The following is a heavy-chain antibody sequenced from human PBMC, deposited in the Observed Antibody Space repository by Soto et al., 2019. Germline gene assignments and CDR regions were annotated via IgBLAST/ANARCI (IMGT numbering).Heavy chain of an antibody. CDR2: ISGSGGST. V-gene: IGHV3-23*01. D-gene: IGHD2-2*01. J-gene: IGHJ4*02. CDR3: AKGPYCSSTSCYLAYFDY. Sequence: GGSLRLSCAASGFTFSSYWMHWVRQAPGKGLEWVSGISGSGGSTCYADSVKGRFTISRDNSKNTLYLQMNSLRAEDTAVYYYAKGPYCSSTSCYLAYFDYWGQGTLVTVSS. CDR1: GFTFSSYW.